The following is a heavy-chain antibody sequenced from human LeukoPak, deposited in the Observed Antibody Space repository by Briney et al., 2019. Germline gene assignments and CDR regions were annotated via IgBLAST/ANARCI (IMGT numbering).Heavy chain of an antibody. Sequence: PGRSLRLSCAASGFTFSSYGMHWARQAPGKGLEWVAVISYDGSNKYYADSVKGRFTISRDNSKNTLYLQMNSLRAEDTAVYYCAKNTYYYDSTQGGFDYWGQGTLVTVSS. J-gene: IGHJ4*02. D-gene: IGHD3-22*01. V-gene: IGHV3-30*18. CDR1: GFTFSSYG. CDR2: ISYDGSNK. CDR3: AKNTYYYDSTQGGFDY.